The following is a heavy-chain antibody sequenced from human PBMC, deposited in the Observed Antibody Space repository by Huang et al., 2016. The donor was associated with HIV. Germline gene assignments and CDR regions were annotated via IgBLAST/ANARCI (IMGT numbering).Heavy chain of an antibody. CDR3: AKDKLGIWHGMGGMDV. CDR1: GFPLSSYG. Sequence: QVQLVESGGGVVQPGRYLRLSCAASGFPLSSYGMDWVSQAPGTGLEWVAVILYDGRKNYYADSVKGRVTSSRDSSKNKLYLEMNSLRTEDTAVYYCAKDKLGIWHGMGGMDVWGQGTTVTVSS. J-gene: IGHJ6*02. V-gene: IGHV3-30*18. CDR2: ILYDGRKN. D-gene: IGHD7-27*01.